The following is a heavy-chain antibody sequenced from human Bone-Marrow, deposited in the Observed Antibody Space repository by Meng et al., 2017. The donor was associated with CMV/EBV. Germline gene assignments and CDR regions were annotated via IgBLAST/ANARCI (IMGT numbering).Heavy chain of an antibody. Sequence: GSLRLCCTVSGGCVSSGSYYWSWIRQPPGKGLEWIGYIYYSGSTNYNPSLKSRVTISVDKSKNQFSLKLSSVTAADTAVYYCASLDFWSGYYNEDYDMDVWGQGTTVTVSS. J-gene: IGHJ6*02. CDR3: ASLDFWSGYYNEDYDMDV. D-gene: IGHD3-3*01. CDR1: GGCVSSGSYY. V-gene: IGHV4-61*01. CDR2: IYYSGST.